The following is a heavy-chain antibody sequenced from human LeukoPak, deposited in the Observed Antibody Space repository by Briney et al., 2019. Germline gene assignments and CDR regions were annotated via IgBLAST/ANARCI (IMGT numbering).Heavy chain of an antibody. D-gene: IGHD4-23*01. CDR2: IHPGESDT. J-gene: IGHJ2*01. CDR3: ARRVVNNRNWYFNL. V-gene: IGHV5-51*01. CDR1: GYSFTRYW. Sequence: GESLKISCKGSGYSFTRYWITWVRQMPEKGLEWMGIIHPGESDTRYSPSFQGQVTISADKSINTAYLQWSSLKASDTAMYYCARRVVNNRNWYFNLWGRGTLVTVSS.